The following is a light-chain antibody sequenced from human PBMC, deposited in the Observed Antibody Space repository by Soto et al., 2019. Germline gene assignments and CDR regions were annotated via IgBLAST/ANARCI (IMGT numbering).Light chain of an antibody. CDR2: SHN. CDR3: AAWDDSLNGVL. Sequence: QSVLTQPPSASETPGQRVTISCSGSSSNIGSNTVNWYQQLPGTAPKLLIYSHNQRPSGVPDRFSGSKSGTSASLAISGLQSEDEADYYCAAWDDSLNGVLFGGGTKLTVL. J-gene: IGLJ2*01. V-gene: IGLV1-44*01. CDR1: SSNIGSNT.